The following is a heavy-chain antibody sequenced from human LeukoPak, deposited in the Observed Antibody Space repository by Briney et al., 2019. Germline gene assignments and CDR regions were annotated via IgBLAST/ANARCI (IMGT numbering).Heavy chain of an antibody. J-gene: IGHJ4*02. Sequence: GGPLRLSCAASGFTFSSYAMSWVRQAPGKGLEWVSAISGSGGSTYYADSVKGRFTISRDNSKNTLYLQMNSLRAEDTAVYYCAKDLGAPRIYFDYWGQGTLVTVSS. CDR3: AKDLGAPRIYFDY. CDR1: GFTFSSYA. V-gene: IGHV3-23*01. CDR2: ISGSGGST. D-gene: IGHD1-26*01.